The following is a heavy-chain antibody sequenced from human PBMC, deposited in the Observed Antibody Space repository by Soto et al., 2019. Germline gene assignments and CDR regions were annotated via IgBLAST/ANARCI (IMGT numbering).Heavy chain of an antibody. D-gene: IGHD3-22*01. J-gene: IGHJ4*02. V-gene: IGHV4-39*01. Sequence: SSETLSLTCTVSGASISSDYYYWGWIRQPPGKGLEWIGIINYRGSTYHSPSLNSRVTISVDTSKNQFSVRLTSVTAADTAVYYCARHRPSRYYVTSGYFPDYWGQGALVTVSS. CDR3: ARHRPSRYYVTSGYFPDY. CDR2: INYRGST. CDR1: GASISSDYYY.